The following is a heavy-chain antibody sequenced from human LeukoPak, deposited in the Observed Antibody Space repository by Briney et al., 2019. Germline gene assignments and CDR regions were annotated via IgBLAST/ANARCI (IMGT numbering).Heavy chain of an antibody. D-gene: IGHD4-23*01. CDR1: GGSISSGGYY. V-gene: IGHV4-61*08. CDR2: VHNSGST. J-gene: IGHJ4*02. Sequence: RPSETLSLTCTVSGGSISSGGYYWSWIRQPPGKGLEWIGRVHNSGSTNYHPSLRSRVTLSEDVSKSQFYLRLTSVTAADTAVYYCARDGGGNRNFDYWGQGTLVTVSS. CDR3: ARDGGGNRNFDY.